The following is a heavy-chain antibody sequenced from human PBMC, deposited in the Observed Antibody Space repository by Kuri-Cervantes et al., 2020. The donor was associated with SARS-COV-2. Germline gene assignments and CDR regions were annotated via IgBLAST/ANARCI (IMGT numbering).Heavy chain of an antibody. CDR2: ISSGGTYT. Sequence: GGSLRLSCAVSGFSFSTYYMIWVRQAPGKGLEWVSSISSGGTYTHYADSVKGRFTISRDNSKNTLYLQMNNLRAEDTAVYYCARGIRDSDYWGQGTLVTVSS. CDR1: GFSFSTYY. V-gene: IGHV3-21*01. CDR3: ARGIRDSDY. J-gene: IGHJ4*02.